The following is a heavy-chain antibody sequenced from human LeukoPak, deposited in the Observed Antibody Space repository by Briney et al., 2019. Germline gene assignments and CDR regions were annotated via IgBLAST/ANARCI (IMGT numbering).Heavy chain of an antibody. J-gene: IGHJ4*02. D-gene: IGHD3-22*01. CDR3: ARVGYYDSSGYYDY. CDR1: GGSISSYY. Sequence: SETLSLTCTVSGGSISSYYWSWIRQPAGKGLEWIGRIHTNGYTNYNPSLKSRVTISVDTSKNQFSLKLSSVTAADTAVYYCARVGYYDSSGYYDYWGQGTLVTVSS. V-gene: IGHV4-4*07. CDR2: IHTNGYT.